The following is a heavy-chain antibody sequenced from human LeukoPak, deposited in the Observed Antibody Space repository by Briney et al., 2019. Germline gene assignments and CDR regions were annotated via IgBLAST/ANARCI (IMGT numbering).Heavy chain of an antibody. Sequence: PSETLSLTCTVSGGSVSSGSYYWRWIRQPPGKGLEWIGYIYYSGSTNYNPSLKSRVTISLDTSKNQFSLKLSSVTAADTAVYYCARDAELSPTGWDNWFDPWGQGTLVTVSS. CDR3: ARDAELSPTGWDNWFDP. D-gene: IGHD1-1*01. J-gene: IGHJ5*02. CDR2: IYYSGST. CDR1: GGSVSSGSYY. V-gene: IGHV4-61*01.